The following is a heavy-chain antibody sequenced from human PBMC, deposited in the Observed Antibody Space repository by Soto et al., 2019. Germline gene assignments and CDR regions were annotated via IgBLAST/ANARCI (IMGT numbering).Heavy chain of an antibody. CDR2: IIPIFGTA. CDR1: GGTFSSYA. Sequence: SVKVSCKASGGTFSSYAISWVRQAPGQGLEWMGGIIPIFGTANYAQKFQGRVTITADESTSTAYMELSSLRSEDTAVYYCARDRPSKYSSSAPMDYWGQGTLVTVSA. V-gene: IGHV1-69*13. J-gene: IGHJ4*02. CDR3: ARDRPSKYSSSAPMDY. D-gene: IGHD6-6*01.